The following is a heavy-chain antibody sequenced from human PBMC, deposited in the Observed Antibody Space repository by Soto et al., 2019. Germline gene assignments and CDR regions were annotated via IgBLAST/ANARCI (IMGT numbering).Heavy chain of an antibody. CDR1: GGSISSYY. CDR2: IYYSGST. J-gene: IGHJ3*02. V-gene: IGHV4-59*01. CDR3: ARVEGYCSGGSCPGADAFDI. Sequence: QVQLQESGPGLVKPSETLSLTCTVSGGSISSYYWSWIRQPPGKGLEWIGYIYYSGSTNYNPSLKSRVTISVDTSKTQFSLKLSSVTAADTAVYYCARVEGYCSGGSCPGADAFDIWGQGTMVTVSS. D-gene: IGHD2-15*01.